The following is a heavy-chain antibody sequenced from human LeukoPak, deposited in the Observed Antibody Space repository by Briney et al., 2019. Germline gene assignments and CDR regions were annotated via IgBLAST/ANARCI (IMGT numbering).Heavy chain of an antibody. V-gene: IGHV3-23*01. Sequence: GGSLRLSCAASGFTFSNYAMSWVRQAPGKGLEWVSAISGSGGSTYYADSVKGRFTISRDNSKNTPYLQMNSLRAEDTAVYYCAKGAVSSPGLAVAGVRLNWFDPWGQGTLVTVSS. J-gene: IGHJ5*02. CDR3: AKGAVSSPGLAVAGVRLNWFDP. CDR2: ISGSGGST. D-gene: IGHD6-19*01. CDR1: GFTFSNYA.